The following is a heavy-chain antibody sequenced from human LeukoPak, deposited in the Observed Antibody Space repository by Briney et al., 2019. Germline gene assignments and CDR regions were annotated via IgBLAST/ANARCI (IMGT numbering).Heavy chain of an antibody. V-gene: IGHV4-34*01. J-gene: IGHJ4*02. Sequence: SETMSLTCAVYGGSFSGYYWSWIRQPPGKGLEWIGEINHSGSTNYNPSLKSRVTISVDTSKNQFSLKLSSVTAADTAVYYCASLPRRDGYNGDYWGQGTLVTVSS. CDR3: ASLPRRDGYNGDY. CDR1: GGSFSGYY. CDR2: INHSGST. D-gene: IGHD5-24*01.